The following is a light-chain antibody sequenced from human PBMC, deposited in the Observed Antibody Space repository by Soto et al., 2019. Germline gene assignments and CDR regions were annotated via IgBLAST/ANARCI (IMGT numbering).Light chain of an antibody. CDR3: SSYAVRNMPVV. J-gene: IGLJ2*01. CDR1: SSDVGGSNC. V-gene: IGLV2-8*01. Sequence: QSALTHPASAFGSPGQSVTISCTGTSSDVGGSNCVSWYQQHPGKAPKLLIYEVSKRPSGVPDRFSGSKSCNTASLSVSELQAEEEADNDCSSYAVRNMPVVFGGGTALTVL. CDR2: EVS.